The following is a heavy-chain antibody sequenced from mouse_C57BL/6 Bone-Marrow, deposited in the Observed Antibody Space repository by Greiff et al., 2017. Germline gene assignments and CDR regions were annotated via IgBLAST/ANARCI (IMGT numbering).Heavy chain of an antibody. V-gene: IGHV14-4*01. Sequence: VQLQQSGAELVLPGASPPSCLPSSFFNLNYYYIHWVKQRPEQGLEWIGWIDPENGDTEYASKFQGKATITADTSSNTAYLQLSSLTSEDTAVYYCTTHSGPFAYWGQGTLVTVSA. J-gene: IGHJ3*01. CDR1: FFNLNYYY. CDR2: IDPENGDT. D-gene: IGHD3-2*02. CDR3: TTHSGPFAY.